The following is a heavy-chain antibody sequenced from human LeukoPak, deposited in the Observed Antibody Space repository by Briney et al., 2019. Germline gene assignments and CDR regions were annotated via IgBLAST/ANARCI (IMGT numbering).Heavy chain of an antibody. J-gene: IGHJ3*02. CDR2: IYYSGST. CDR3: YAYYYDSSGFNAFDI. D-gene: IGHD3-22*01. CDR1: GGSISSSNW. V-gene: IGHV4-4*02. Sequence: SETLSLTCAVSGGSISSSNWWSWVRQPPGKGLEWIGSIYYSGSTYYNPSLKSRVTMLVDTSKNQFSLKLSSVTAADTAVYYSYAYYYDSSGFNAFDIWGQGAMVTVSS.